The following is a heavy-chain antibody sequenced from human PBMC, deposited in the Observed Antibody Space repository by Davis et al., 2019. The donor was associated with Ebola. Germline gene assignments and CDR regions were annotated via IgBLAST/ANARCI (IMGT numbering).Heavy chain of an antibody. D-gene: IGHD6-19*01. CDR3: ARASSSGWYVDFDL. J-gene: IGHJ2*01. V-gene: IGHV3-7*04. CDR1: GFTFSRFW. Sequence: GESLKISCAASGFTFSRFWMRWVRQAPGKGLEWVANIKQDGSEKYYVDSVKGRFTISRDNAKNSLYLQMNSLRAEDTAVYYCARASSSGWYVDFDLWGRGTLVTVSS. CDR2: IKQDGSEK.